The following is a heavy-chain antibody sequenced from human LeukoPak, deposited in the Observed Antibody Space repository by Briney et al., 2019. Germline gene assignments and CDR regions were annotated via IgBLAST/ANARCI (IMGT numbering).Heavy chain of an antibody. Sequence: GGSLRLSCAASGFTFSSYSMNWVRQAPGKGLEWVSSISSSSSYIYYADSVKGRFTISRDNAKNSLYLQMSSLRAEDTAVYYCARVRTITGTTPVDYWGQGTLVTVSS. CDR2: ISSSSSYI. CDR1: GFTFSSYS. J-gene: IGHJ4*02. V-gene: IGHV3-21*01. D-gene: IGHD1-20*01. CDR3: ARVRTITGTTPVDY.